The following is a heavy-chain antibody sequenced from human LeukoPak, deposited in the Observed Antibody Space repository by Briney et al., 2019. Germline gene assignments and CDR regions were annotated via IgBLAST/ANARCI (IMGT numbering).Heavy chain of an antibody. D-gene: IGHD3-22*01. CDR3: ARDLRSSGSLGDHY. J-gene: IGHJ4*02. CDR2: ISYDGSNK. Sequence: GGSLRLSCAASGFTFSSYAMHWVRQAPGRGLEWVAVISYDGSNKYYADSVKGRFTISRDNSKNTLYLQMNSLRAEDTAVYYCARDLRSSGSLGDHYGGQGPLVPVPS. CDR1: GFTFSSYA. V-gene: IGHV3-30-3*01.